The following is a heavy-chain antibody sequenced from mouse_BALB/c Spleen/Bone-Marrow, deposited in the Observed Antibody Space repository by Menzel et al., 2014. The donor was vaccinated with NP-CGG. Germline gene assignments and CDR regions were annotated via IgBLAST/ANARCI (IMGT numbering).Heavy chain of an antibody. CDR3: ARSTGTWDY. CDR2: ILPGSGST. D-gene: IGHD4-1*02. Sequence: QVQLKQSGVELMKPGASVKISCKATGYTFSSYWIEWVKQRPGHGLEWIGEILPGSGSTNYNEKFKGKATFTADTSSNTAYMQPSSLTSEDSAVYYCARSTGTWDYWGQGTTLTVSS. J-gene: IGHJ2*01. V-gene: IGHV1-9*01. CDR1: GYTFSSYW.